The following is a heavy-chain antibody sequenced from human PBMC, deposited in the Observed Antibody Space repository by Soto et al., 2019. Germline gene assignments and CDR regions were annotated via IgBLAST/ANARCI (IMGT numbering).Heavy chain of an antibody. CDR3: ARNYLSVLDS. D-gene: IGHD3-10*01. J-gene: IGHJ4*02. Sequence: VQAVESGGGLVKPGGSVRLSCEASGFIFSDYYMSWIRQAPGKGLEWLAYMSLSGNTKYYADSVKGRFTISRDNSNNSLYLQMNSLRPEDTATYFCARNYLSVLDSWGQESLVTVSS. CDR1: GFIFSDYY. CDR2: MSLSGNTK. V-gene: IGHV3-11*01.